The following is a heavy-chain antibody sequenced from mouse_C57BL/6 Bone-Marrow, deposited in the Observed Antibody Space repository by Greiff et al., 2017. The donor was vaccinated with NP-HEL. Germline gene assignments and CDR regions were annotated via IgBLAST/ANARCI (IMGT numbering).Heavy chain of an antibody. CDR2: IYPRSGNT. D-gene: IGHD1-1*01. J-gene: IGHJ3*01. CDR1: GYTFTSYG. CDR3: ARAGWGYYGSSWFAY. Sequence: QVQLLQSGAELARPGASVKLSCKASGYTFTSYGISWVKQRTGQGLEWIGEIYPRSGNTYYNEKFKGKATLTADKSSSTAYMELRSLTSEDSAVYFCARAGWGYYGSSWFAYWGQGTLVTVSA. V-gene: IGHV1-81*01.